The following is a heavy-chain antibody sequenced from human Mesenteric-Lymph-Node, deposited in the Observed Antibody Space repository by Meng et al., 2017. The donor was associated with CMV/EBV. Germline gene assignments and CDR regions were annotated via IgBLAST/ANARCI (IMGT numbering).Heavy chain of an antibody. CDR3: ARSPSGPNGWVFDP. V-gene: IGHV4-4*02. CDR1: AGSILSSNW. Sequence: VFAGSILSSNWWGVVRLPPGKWMELIGEIYHCGGTNYSPSLNSRVTISVDKSKNQFSLELSSVTAADAAVYYCARSPSGPNGWVFDPWGQGTLVTVSS. J-gene: IGHJ5*02. D-gene: IGHD2-8*01. CDR2: IYHCGGT.